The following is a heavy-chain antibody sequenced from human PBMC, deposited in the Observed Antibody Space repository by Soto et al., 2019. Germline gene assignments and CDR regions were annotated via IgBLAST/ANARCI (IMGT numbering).Heavy chain of an antibody. Sequence: EVQLVESGGGLVQPGGSLRLSCAASGFTFSSYDMHWVRQATGKGLEWVSAIGTAGDTYYPGSVKGRFTISRENAKNSLYLQMNSLRAGDTAVYYCARGGTVGGWFDPWGQGTLVTVSS. CDR1: GFTFSSYD. D-gene: IGHD4-17*01. CDR3: ARGGTVGGWFDP. J-gene: IGHJ5*02. CDR2: IGTAGDT. V-gene: IGHV3-13*01.